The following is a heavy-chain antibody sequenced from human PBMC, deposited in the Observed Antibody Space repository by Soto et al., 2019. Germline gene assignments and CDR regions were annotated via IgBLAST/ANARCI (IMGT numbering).Heavy chain of an antibody. CDR3: ARRLVGATIAAVDY. V-gene: IGHV3-48*02. CDR1: GFTFSSYS. CDR2: ISSSSSTI. J-gene: IGHJ4*02. D-gene: IGHD1-26*01. Sequence: GSLRLPCAASGFTFSSYSMNWVRQAPGKGLEWVSYISSSSSTIYYADSVKGRFTISRDNAKNSLYLQMNSLRDEDTAVYYCARRLVGATIAAVDYWGQGTLVTV.